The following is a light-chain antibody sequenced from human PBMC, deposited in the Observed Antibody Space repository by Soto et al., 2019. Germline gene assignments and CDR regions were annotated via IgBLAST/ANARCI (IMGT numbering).Light chain of an antibody. Sequence: DIVLTQSPGTLSLSPGERATLTCRSSQSVSSNYLAWYQQKPDQAPRLVIYDVSGRATGIPDRFSGSGSGTAFTLTISRLEPEESAVYYCQQSGSSPTFGQGTKVEIK. CDR1: QSVSSNY. CDR2: DVS. CDR3: QQSGSSPT. J-gene: IGKJ1*01. V-gene: IGKV3-20*01.